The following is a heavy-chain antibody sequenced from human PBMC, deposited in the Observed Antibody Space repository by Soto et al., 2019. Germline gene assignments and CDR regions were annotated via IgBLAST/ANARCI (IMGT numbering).Heavy chain of an antibody. D-gene: IGHD6-13*01. CDR2: INPNSGGT. CDR3: ARDKRAAAGTGYYYYGMDV. Sequence: SVKVSCKASGYTFTGYYMHWVRQAPGQGPEWMGWINPNSGGTNYAQKFQGWVTMTRDTSISTAYMELSRLRSDDTAVYYCARDKRAAAGTGYYYYGMDVWGQGTTVTVSS. CDR1: GYTFTGYY. J-gene: IGHJ6*02. V-gene: IGHV1-2*04.